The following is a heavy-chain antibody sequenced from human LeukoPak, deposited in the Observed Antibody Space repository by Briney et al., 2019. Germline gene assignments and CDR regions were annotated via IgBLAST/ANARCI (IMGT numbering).Heavy chain of an antibody. CDR1: TSRFTFSGHT. V-gene: IGHV3-23*01. D-gene: IGHD1-7*01. CDR2: ISPSADAS. Sequence: GGSLRLSCAASTSRFTFSGHTMSWVRQAPGKGLEWVSDISPSADASYYADSVRGRFTISRDNSENTLYLQMNSLRPEDTAVYYCAKDGGIPGTPDAFDIWDQGTEVIVSS. J-gene: IGHJ3*02. CDR3: AKDGGIPGTPDAFDI.